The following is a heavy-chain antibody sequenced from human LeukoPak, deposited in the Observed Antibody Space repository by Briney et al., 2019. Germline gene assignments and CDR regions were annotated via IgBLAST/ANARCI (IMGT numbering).Heavy chain of an antibody. CDR2: IDYDSSHI. CDR3: ARDPLRYLRVGHYDY. V-gene: IGHV3-21*01. CDR1: GFTFDDYA. Sequence: PGGSLRLSCAASGFTFDDYAMHWVRQVPGKGLEWVSSIDYDSSHIYYAASVRGRFTISRDNARNSVYLQMNSLRVEDTAVYYCARDPLRYLRVGHYDYWGQGTLVAVSS. J-gene: IGHJ4*02. D-gene: IGHD3-9*01.